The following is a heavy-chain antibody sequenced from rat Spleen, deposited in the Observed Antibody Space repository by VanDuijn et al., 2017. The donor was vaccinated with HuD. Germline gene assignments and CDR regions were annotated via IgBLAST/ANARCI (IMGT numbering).Heavy chain of an antibody. CDR3: ARRHYGYTDYFDY. CDR1: GFTFSNYG. D-gene: IGHD1-9*01. Sequence: EVQLVESGGGLVQPGRSLKLSCAASGFTFSNYGMAWVRQTPTKGLEWVASISYDGGGTYYADSVEGRFTISRDNAKSTLSLQMDSLRSEDTATYYCARRHYGYTDYFDYWGQGVMVTVSS. CDR2: ISYDGGGT. J-gene: IGHJ2*01. V-gene: IGHV5-29*01.